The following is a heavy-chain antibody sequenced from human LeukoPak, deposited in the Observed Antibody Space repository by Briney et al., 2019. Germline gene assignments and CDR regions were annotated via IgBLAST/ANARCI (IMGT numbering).Heavy chain of an antibody. V-gene: IGHV3-30*04. CDR3: ARTPDRYYFDY. CDR1: GFTFSSYA. Sequence: GGSLRLSCAASGFTFSSYAMHWVRQAPGKGLEWVAVISYDGSNKYYADSVKGRFTISRDNSKNTLYLQMNCLRAEDTAVYYCARTPDRYYFDYWGQGTLVTVSS. J-gene: IGHJ4*02. CDR2: ISYDGSNK. D-gene: IGHD3-22*01.